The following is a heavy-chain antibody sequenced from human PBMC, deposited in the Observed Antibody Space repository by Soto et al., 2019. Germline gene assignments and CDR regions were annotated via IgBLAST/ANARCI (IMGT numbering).Heavy chain of an antibody. CDR2: IIPIFGTA. D-gene: IGHD2-15*01. CDR3: ASSLGRNFVGGSCYNY. Sequence: ASVKVSCKASGGTFSSYAISWVRQAPGQGLEWMGGIIPIFGTANYAQKFQGRVTITADESTSTAYMELSSLRSEDTAVYYCASSLGRNFVGGSCYNYWGQGTLVTVSS. J-gene: IGHJ4*02. V-gene: IGHV1-69*13. CDR1: GGTFSSYA.